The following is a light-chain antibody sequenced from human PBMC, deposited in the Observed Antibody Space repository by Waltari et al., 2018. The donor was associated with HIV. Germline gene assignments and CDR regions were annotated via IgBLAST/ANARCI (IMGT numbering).Light chain of an antibody. CDR3: QQYESFSWT. CDR1: QSINSW. Sequence: DIQMTQSPSTLSASVGDRVTITCRASQSINSWLAWYQHKPGKAPKLLIYKASTLESGVPSRFSGSGSGTEFTLTISRLQPDDFATYYCQQYESFSWTFGQGTKVEIK. V-gene: IGKV1-5*03. CDR2: KAS. J-gene: IGKJ1*01.